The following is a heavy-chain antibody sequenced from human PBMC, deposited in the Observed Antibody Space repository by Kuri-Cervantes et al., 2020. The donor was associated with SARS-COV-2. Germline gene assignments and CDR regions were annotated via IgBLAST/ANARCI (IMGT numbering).Heavy chain of an antibody. CDR1: GFTFSGHW. CDR3: VRDGDHWNFDY. V-gene: IGHV3-74*01. D-gene: IGHD1-1*01. J-gene: IGHJ4*02. Sequence: GGSLRLSCAASGFTFSGHWIHWVRQAPGKGLVWVSRINPDGINNRDYADSVKGRFTVSRDNAKNTVYLQMNSLRAEDTAVYCCVRDGDHWNFDYWGQGTLVTVSS. CDR2: INPDGINN.